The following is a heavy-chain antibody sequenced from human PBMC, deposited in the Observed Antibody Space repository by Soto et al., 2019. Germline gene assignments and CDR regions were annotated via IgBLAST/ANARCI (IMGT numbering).Heavy chain of an antibody. CDR2: ISYDGSNK. J-gene: IGHJ4*02. Sequence: QPGGSLRLSCAASGFTFSSYAMHWVRQAPGKGLEWVAVISYDGSNKYYADSVKGRFTISRDNSKNTLYLQMNSLRAEDTAVYYCARVAGLQQWLVEYFDYWGQGTLVTVSS. V-gene: IGHV3-30-3*01. CDR3: ARVAGLQQWLVEYFDY. D-gene: IGHD6-19*01. CDR1: GFTFSSYA.